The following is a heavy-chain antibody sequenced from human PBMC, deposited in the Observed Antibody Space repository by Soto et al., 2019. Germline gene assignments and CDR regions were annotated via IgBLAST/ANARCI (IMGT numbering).Heavy chain of an antibody. D-gene: IGHD2-2*02. J-gene: IGHJ6*02. CDR1: GFTFSSYA. V-gene: IGHV3-23*01. Sequence: EVQLLESGGGLVQPGGSLRLSCAASGFTFSSYAMSWVRQAPGKGLEWVSAISGSGGSTYYADSVKGRFTISRDNSKNTLDLQMNSLRAEDTAVYYCAKGRRDIVVVPAAIGLVGYYYGMDVWGQGTTVTVSS. CDR2: ISGSGGST. CDR3: AKGRRDIVVVPAAIGLVGYYYGMDV.